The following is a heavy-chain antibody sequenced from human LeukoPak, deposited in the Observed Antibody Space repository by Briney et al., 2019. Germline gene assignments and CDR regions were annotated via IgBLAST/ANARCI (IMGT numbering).Heavy chain of an antibody. V-gene: IGHV1-24*01. CDR3: ATEVGGIAVAGRWFDP. J-gene: IGHJ5*02. CDR1: GYTLTELS. CDR2: FDPEDGET. Sequence: ASVKVSCKVSGYTLTELSMHWVRQAPGKGLEWMGGFDPEDGETIYAQKFQGRVTMTEDTSTDTAYMELSSLRSEDTAVYYCATEVGGIAVAGRWFDPWGQGTLVTVSS. D-gene: IGHD6-19*01.